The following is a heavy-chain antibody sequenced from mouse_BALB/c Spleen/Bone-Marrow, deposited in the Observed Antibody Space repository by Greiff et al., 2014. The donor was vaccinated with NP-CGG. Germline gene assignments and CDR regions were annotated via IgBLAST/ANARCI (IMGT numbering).Heavy chain of an antibody. Sequence: VQLQQSGAELMKPGASVKISCKATGYTFRSYWIEWVKQRPGHGLEWIGEILSGSGSTNYNEKFKGKATFTADTFSNTAYMQLSSLVSEDSAVYYCARTPHSYGHFPMDYWGQGTSVTVSS. CDR3: ARTPHSYGHFPMDY. CDR1: GYTFRSYW. J-gene: IGHJ4*01. V-gene: IGHV1-9*01. D-gene: IGHD1-2*01. CDR2: ILSGSGST.